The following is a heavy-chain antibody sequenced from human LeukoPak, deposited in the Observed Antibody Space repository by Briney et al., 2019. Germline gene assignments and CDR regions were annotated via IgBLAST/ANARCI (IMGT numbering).Heavy chain of an antibody. CDR3: ARYGFWSAYYFDY. Sequence: SETLSLTCTVSGGSISSSSYYWGWIRQPPGKGLEWIGSIYYSGSTYYNPSLKSRVTISVDTSKNQFSLKLSSVTAADTAVYYCARYGFWSAYYFDYWGQGTLVTVSS. CDR1: GGSISSSSYY. CDR2: IYYSGST. V-gene: IGHV4-39*01. J-gene: IGHJ4*02. D-gene: IGHD3-3*01.